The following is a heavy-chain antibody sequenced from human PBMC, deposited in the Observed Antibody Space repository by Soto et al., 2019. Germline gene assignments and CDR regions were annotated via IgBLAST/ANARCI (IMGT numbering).Heavy chain of an antibody. CDR2: IIPIFGAA. J-gene: IGHJ6*02. V-gene: IGHV1-69*12. Sequence: QVQLVQSGAEVKKPGSSVKVSCKASGGTFRSYAISWVRQAPGQGLEWMGGIIPIFGAANYAQKFQGRVTITADECASTGYMEVGSLRSEDAAVYWCARVRGFLESIFEDDDYYGMDVWGQGTTVTVSS. CDR3: ARVRGFLESIFEDDDYYGMDV. D-gene: IGHD3-3*01. CDR1: GGTFRSYA.